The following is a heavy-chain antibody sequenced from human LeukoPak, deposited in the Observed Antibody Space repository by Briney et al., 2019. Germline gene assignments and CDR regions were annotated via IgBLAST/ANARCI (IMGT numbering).Heavy chain of an antibody. CDR3: ARRRSSGLWLASPYYFDY. Sequence: PSGTLSLTCAVSGGSISSSNWWSWVRQPPGKGLEWIGEINHSGSTNYNPSLKSRVTISVDTSKNQFSLKLSSVTAADTAVYYCARRRSSGLWLASPYYFDYWGQGTLVTVSS. CDR2: INHSGST. CDR1: GGSISSSNW. J-gene: IGHJ4*02. V-gene: IGHV4-4*02. D-gene: IGHD6-19*01.